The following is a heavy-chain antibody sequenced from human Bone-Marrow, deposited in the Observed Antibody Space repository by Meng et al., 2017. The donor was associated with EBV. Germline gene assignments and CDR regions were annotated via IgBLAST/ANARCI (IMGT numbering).Heavy chain of an antibody. V-gene: IGHV1-2*04. Sequence: QVQLVQSGAEVKKPXXSVKVSCKASGYTFTGYYMHWVRQAPGQGLEWMGWINPNSGGTNYAQKFQGWVTMTRDTSISTAYMELSWLRSDDTAVYYCARDASQYCSGGSCYNWFDPWGQGTMVTVSS. CDR3: ARDASQYCSGGSCYNWFDP. CDR1: GYTFTGYY. D-gene: IGHD2-15*01. CDR2: INPNSGGT. J-gene: IGHJ5*02.